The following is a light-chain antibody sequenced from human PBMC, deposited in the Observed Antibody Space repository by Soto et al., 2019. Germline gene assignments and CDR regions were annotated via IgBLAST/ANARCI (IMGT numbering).Light chain of an antibody. CDR2: DVT. CDR3: CSYVGSYTSYV. CDR1: SSDVGTYNF. V-gene: IGLV2-11*01. J-gene: IGLJ1*01. Sequence: QSALTQPRSVSGSPGQSVTISCTGTSSDVGTYNFVSWYQQHPGKAPKFMIYDVTKRPSGVPDRFSGSKSGNTASLTISGLQSEDEADYYSCSYVGSYTSYVFGTGTKLTVL.